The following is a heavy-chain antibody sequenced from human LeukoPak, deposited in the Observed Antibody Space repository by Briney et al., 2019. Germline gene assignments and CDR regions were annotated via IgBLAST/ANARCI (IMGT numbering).Heavy chain of an antibody. Sequence: GGSLRLSCAASRFTFSNSAMSWVRQAPGKGLERVSAISGSGGSTYYADSVKGRFTISRDNSKNTLYLQMNSLRAEDTAVYYCAKGPTIFGVVIIPEYYYGMDVWGQGTTVTVSS. V-gene: IGHV3-23*01. CDR2: ISGSGGST. CDR3: AKGPTIFGVVIIPEYYYGMDV. CDR1: RFTFSNSA. D-gene: IGHD3-3*01. J-gene: IGHJ6*02.